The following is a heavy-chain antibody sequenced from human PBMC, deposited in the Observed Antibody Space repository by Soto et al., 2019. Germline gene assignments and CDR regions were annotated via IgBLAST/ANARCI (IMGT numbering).Heavy chain of an antibody. CDR1: GFTFDDHN. Sequence: EVHLVESGGVVVQPGGSLRLSCAASGFTFDDHNMHWVRQASGKGLEWVSLISWDGETTYYAYSVKGRFSISRDNSKNSLYLQMNALTTEDTALYYCASSQRDYWGQGTLVTVAS. D-gene: IGHD6-25*01. CDR3: ASSQRDY. CDR2: ISWDGETT. V-gene: IGHV3-43*01. J-gene: IGHJ4*02.